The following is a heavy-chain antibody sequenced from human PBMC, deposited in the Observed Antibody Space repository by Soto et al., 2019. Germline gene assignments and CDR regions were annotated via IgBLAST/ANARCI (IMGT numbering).Heavy chain of an antibody. CDR1: GGSISSGDYY. Sequence: SETLSLTCTVSGGSISSGDYYWSWIRQPPGKGLEWIGYIYYSGSTYYNPSLKSRVTISVDTSKNQFSLKLSSVTAADTAVYYCASSASGSYIPVWFDYWGQGTLVTVS. CDR3: ASSASGSYIPVWFDY. V-gene: IGHV4-30-4*01. J-gene: IGHJ4*02. CDR2: IYYSGST. D-gene: IGHD1-26*01.